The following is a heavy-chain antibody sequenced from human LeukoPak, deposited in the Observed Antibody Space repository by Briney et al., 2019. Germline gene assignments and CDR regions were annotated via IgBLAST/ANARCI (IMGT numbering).Heavy chain of an antibody. CDR3: ARDPPYQLLGSGYYYGMDV. Sequence: GGSLRLSCAASGFTFSSYSMNWVRQAPGKGLEWVSSISSSSSYIYYADSVKGRFTISRDNAKNSLYLQMNSLRAEDTAVYYCARDPPYQLLGSGYYYGMDVWGQGTTVTVSS. V-gene: IGHV3-21*01. D-gene: IGHD2-2*01. CDR1: GFTFSSYS. J-gene: IGHJ6*02. CDR2: ISSSSSYI.